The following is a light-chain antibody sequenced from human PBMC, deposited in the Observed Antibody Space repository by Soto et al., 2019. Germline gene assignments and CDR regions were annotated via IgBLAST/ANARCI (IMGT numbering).Light chain of an antibody. Sequence: DVEMTQSPSTLSASVGDRVTITCRASQSISSWLAWYQQKPGKAPKLLIYDASSLESGVPSRFSGSGSGTGFTLTISSLQPDDFATYFCQQYNDYSTWTFGQGTKV. J-gene: IGKJ1*01. CDR2: DAS. CDR3: QQYNDYSTWT. CDR1: QSISSW. V-gene: IGKV1-5*01.